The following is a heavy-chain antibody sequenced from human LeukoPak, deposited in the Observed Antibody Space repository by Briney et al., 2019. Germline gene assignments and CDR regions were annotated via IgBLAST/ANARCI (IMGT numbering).Heavy chain of an antibody. CDR3: ASDSRGWYSSSWYDY. J-gene: IGHJ4*02. CDR2: ISSSSSYI. CDR1: GFTFSSYS. D-gene: IGHD6-13*01. V-gene: IGHV3-21*01. Sequence: GGSLRLPCAASGFTFSSYSMNWVRQAPGKGLEWVSSISSSSSYIYYADSVKGRFTISRDNAKNSLYLQMNSLRAEDTAVYYCASDSRGWYSSSWYDYWGQGTLVTVSS.